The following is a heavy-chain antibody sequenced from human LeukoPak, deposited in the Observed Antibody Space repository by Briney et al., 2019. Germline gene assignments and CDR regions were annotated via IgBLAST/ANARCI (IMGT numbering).Heavy chain of an antibody. CDR2: VDPEDGET. J-gene: IGHJ4*02. Sequence: ASVKVSCKASGYALNELAIHWVRQEPGKGLQWMGGVDPEDGETIYAQKFRGRLTMTEDTSTDTAFMELSSLTSDDTAVYYCTTDLDYWGQGSLVTVSS. CDR3: TTDLDY. CDR1: GYALNELA. V-gene: IGHV1-24*01.